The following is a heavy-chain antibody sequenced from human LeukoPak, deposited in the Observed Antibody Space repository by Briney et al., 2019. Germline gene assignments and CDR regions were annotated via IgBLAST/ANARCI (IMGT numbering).Heavy chain of an antibody. V-gene: IGHV1-46*01. CDR2: INPSGGST. CDR1: GYTLTGYY. CDR3: ARGVVLLWFVGQDAFDI. J-gene: IGHJ3*02. D-gene: IGHD3-10*01. Sequence: ASVKVSCKASGYTLTGYYMHWVRQAPGQGLEWMGIINPSGGSTSYAQKFQGRVTMTRDMSTSTVYMELSSLRSEDTAVYYCARGVVLLWFVGQDAFDIWGQGTMVTVSS.